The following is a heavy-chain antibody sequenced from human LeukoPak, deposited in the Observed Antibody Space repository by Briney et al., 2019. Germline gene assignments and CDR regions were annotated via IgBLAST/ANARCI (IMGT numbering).Heavy chain of an antibody. J-gene: IGHJ6*03. CDR3: AKDGATAPHYYYYYMDV. Sequence: HSGRSLRLSCAASGFTFSSYAMHWVRQAPGKGLEWVAVISYDGSNKYYADSVKGRFTISRDNSKNTLYLQMNSLRAEDTAVYYCAKDGATAPHYYYYYMDVWGKGTTVTISS. V-gene: IGHV3-30*04. D-gene: IGHD5-12*01. CDR1: GFTFSSYA. CDR2: ISYDGSNK.